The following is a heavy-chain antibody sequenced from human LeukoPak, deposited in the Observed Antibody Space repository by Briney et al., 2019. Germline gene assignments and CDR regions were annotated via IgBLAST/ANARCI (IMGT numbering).Heavy chain of an antibody. D-gene: IGHD2-8*01. CDR3: AREGSVCSNGICRYFDF. Sequence: GGSLRLSCAASGFTFEGCAMHWVRQAPGKGPEWVSSINWDSGYIEYADSARGRFTISRDNAKNSLYLQMNSLKAGDTALYYCAREGSVCSNGICRYFDFWGQGTLVTVSS. V-gene: IGHV3-9*01. CDR2: INWDSGYI. J-gene: IGHJ4*02. CDR1: GFTFEGCA.